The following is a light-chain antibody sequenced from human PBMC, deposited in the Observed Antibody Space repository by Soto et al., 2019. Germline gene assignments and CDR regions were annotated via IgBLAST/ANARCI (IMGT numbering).Light chain of an antibody. J-gene: IGKJ4*01. CDR3: QQRSDWPLS. Sequence: ETVLTQAPATLSLSPGERATLSCRASQSVGTYLAWYQQKPGQAPRLLIYDASNRATGIPARFTGSGSGTDFTLTISSLEPEDFVVYYCQQRSDWPLSFGGGTNVEIK. CDR1: QSVGTY. V-gene: IGKV3-11*01. CDR2: DAS.